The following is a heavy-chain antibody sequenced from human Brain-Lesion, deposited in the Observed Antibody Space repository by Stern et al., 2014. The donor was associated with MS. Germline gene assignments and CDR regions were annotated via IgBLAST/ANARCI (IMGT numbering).Heavy chain of an antibody. CDR3: AGEEDIRYCSGGSCTGNWFDP. D-gene: IGHD2-15*01. J-gene: IGHJ5*02. CDR2: IYYSGNT. Sequence: QLVESGPGLVKPSETLSLTCTVAGGSVSSTSYAWAWIRQPPGKGLEGIGTIYYSGNTYYSPSLKSRLTISLDPSKNQFSLRLGSVTAADTAVYYCAGEEDIRYCSGGSCTGNWFDPWGQGTLVTVSS. CDR1: GGSVSSTSYA. V-gene: IGHV4-39*01.